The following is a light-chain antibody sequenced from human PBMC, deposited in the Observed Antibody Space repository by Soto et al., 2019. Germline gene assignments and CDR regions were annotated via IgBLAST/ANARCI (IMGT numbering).Light chain of an antibody. CDR2: KAS. V-gene: IGKV1-5*03. CDR3: QQYGT. Sequence: DIQMPQSPSTLSGSVGDRVTITCRASQTISSWLAWYQQKPGKAPKLLIYKASSLESGVPSRFSGSGSGTEFTLTISSLQPDDFATYYCQQYGTLGQGTNVDI. J-gene: IGKJ1*01. CDR1: QTISSW.